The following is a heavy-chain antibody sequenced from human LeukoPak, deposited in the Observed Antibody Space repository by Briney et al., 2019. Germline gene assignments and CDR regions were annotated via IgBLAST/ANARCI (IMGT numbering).Heavy chain of an antibody. CDR1: GFTFSNAW. Sequence: GGSLRLSCAASGFTFSNAWMHWVRQAPGKGLEWVSRINIAGSVTTYADSVKGRFTISRDNAKKTLYLQMNSLRAEDTAVYYCARDMVDWGQGTLVTVSS. D-gene: IGHD2-15*01. J-gene: IGHJ4*02. CDR3: ARDMVD. V-gene: IGHV3-74*01. CDR2: INIAGSVT.